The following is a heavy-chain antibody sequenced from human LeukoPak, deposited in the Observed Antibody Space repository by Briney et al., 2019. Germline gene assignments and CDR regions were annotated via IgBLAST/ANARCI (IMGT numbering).Heavy chain of an antibody. Sequence: PGGSLRLSCAASGFTFGSYDMHWVRQATGKGLEWVSAIGTAGDTYYPGSVKGRFTISRENAKNSLYLQMNSLRAEDTAVYYCARDHPYYYYYGMDVWGQGTTVTVSS. CDR3: ARDHPYYYYYGMDV. J-gene: IGHJ6*02. CDR2: IGTAGDT. CDR1: GFTFGSYD. V-gene: IGHV3-13*01.